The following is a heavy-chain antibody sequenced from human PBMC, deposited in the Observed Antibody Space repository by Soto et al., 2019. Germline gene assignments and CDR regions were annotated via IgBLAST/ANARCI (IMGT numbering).Heavy chain of an antibody. Sequence: ASVKVSCKASGYTFTSYGISWVRQAPGQGLEWIGWISAYNGNTNYAQKLQGRVTMTTDTSTSTAYMELSSLRSEDTAVYYCARRITMVRGVQWFDPWGQGTLVTVSS. CDR3: ARRITMVRGVQWFDP. D-gene: IGHD3-10*01. J-gene: IGHJ5*02. CDR2: ISAYNGNT. CDR1: GYTFTSYG. V-gene: IGHV1-18*01.